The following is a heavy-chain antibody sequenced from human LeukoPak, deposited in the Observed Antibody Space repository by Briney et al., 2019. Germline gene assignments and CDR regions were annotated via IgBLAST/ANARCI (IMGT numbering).Heavy chain of an antibody. Sequence: SGGSLRLSCAASGFTFSSYAMSWVRQAPGKGLEWVSAISGSGGSTYYADSVKGRFTISRDNSKNTLYLQMNSLRAEDTAVYYCAKDLIGGYSYGYYFDYWGQGTLVTVSS. CDR1: GFTFSSYA. D-gene: IGHD5-18*01. CDR2: ISGSGGST. J-gene: IGHJ4*02. CDR3: AKDLIGGYSYGYYFDY. V-gene: IGHV3-23*01.